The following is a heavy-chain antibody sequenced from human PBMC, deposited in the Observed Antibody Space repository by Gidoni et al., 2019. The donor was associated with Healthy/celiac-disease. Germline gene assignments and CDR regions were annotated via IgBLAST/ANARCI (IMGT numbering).Heavy chain of an antibody. CDR2: IIPICCTA. CDR3: ASPFAAAGIGYPYYYYCGMDG. V-gene: IGHV1-69*06. D-gene: IGHD6-13*01. CDR1: GGRYSRSA. Sequence: QKLLVQSCAGVKQTESSVPVPCPPPGGRYSRSANSRVRQATGQGLEWMGWIIPICCTANYGEKFQGGVTITADKSTSTDYMELSGLRAEDTAVYYCASPFAAAGIGYPYYYYCGMDGWGQGTTVSVAS. J-gene: IGHJ6*02.